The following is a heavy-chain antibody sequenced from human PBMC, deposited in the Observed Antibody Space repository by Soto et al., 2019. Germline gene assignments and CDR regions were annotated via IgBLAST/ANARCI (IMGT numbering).Heavy chain of an antibody. J-gene: IGHJ1*01. CDR3: AQQTKTGYRLCDT. V-gene: IGHV2-5*02. Sequence: QITLKESGPTVVKPTQTVTLTCAVSGFSLSANGVAVGWIRQSPGQALEWLALICWDDDRRYSPSLAARLTINKDTSRNQVVLTMTNVHPVDTGTYFCAQQTKTGYRLCDTWGRGTLVTVSS. CDR1: GFSLSANGVA. D-gene: IGHD5-18*01. CDR2: ICWDDDR.